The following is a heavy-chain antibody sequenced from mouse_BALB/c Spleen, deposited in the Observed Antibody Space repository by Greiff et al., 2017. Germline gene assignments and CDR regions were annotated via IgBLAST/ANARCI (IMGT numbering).Heavy chain of an antibody. J-gene: IGHJ4*01. CDR3: ARERGYDVDYYAMDY. V-gene: IGHV5-6-5*01. CDR2: ISSGGST. Sequence: EVQRVESGGGLVKPGGSLKLSCAASGFTFSSYAMSWVRQTPEKRLEWVASISSGGSTYYPDSVKGRFTISRDNARNILYLQMSSLRSEDTAMYYCARERGYDVDYYAMDYWGQGTSVTVSS. D-gene: IGHD2-12*01. CDR1: GFTFSSYA.